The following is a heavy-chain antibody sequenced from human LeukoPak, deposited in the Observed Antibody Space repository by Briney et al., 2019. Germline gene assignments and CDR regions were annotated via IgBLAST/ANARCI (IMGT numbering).Heavy chain of an antibody. Sequence: SETLSLTCAVYGGSFSGYYWSWIRQPPGKGLEWIGEINHSGSANYNPSLKSRVTISVDTSQNQLSLKLTSVTAADTAVYFCARGRDGYNPWGQGTLVTVSS. J-gene: IGHJ5*02. CDR3: ARGRDGYNP. V-gene: IGHV4-34*01. CDR1: GGSFSGYY. D-gene: IGHD5-24*01. CDR2: INHSGSA.